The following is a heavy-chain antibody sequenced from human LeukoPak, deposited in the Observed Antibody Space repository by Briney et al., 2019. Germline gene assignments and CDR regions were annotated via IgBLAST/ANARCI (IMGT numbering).Heavy chain of an antibody. CDR1: GGTFSSYA. D-gene: IGHD7-27*01. CDR3: ATGGTRGAYYGMDV. Sequence: SVKVSCKASGGTFSSYAISWVRQAPGQGLEWMGRIIPILGIANYAQKFQGRVTITADKSTSTAYMEPSSLRSEDTAVYYCATGGTRGAYYGMDVWGQGTTVTVSS. V-gene: IGHV1-69*04. J-gene: IGHJ6*02. CDR2: IIPILGIA.